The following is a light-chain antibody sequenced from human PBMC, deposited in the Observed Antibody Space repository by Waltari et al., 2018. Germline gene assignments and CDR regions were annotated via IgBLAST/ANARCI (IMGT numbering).Light chain of an antibody. Sequence: EIVLAQSPDTLSLSPGERATLSCRASQTGRSNYLAWFQQKPGQAPRLLIYGASSRATGIPDRFSGSGSGTDFTLTISRLEPEDFAVYYCQQYVSPPETFGHGTKVEI. J-gene: IGKJ1*01. V-gene: IGKV3-20*01. CDR2: GAS. CDR1: QTGRSNY. CDR3: QQYVSPPET.